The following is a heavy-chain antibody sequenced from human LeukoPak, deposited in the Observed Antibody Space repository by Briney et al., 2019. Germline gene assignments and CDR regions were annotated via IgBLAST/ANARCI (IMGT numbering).Heavy chain of an antibody. Sequence: GASVKVSRKASGYTFTSYGISWVRQAPGQGLEWMGWISAYNGNTNYAQKLQGRVTMTTDTSTSTAYMELRSLRSDDTAAYYCARDGRYHYYDSSGYYSFDYWGQGTLVTVSS. J-gene: IGHJ4*02. CDR2: ISAYNGNT. V-gene: IGHV1-18*01. CDR1: GYTFTSYG. CDR3: ARDGRYHYYDSSGYYSFDY. D-gene: IGHD3-22*01.